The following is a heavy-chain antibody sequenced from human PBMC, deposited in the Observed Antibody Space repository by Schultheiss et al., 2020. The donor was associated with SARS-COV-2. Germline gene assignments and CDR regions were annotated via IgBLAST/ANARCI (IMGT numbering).Heavy chain of an antibody. CDR3: ARGPRIVVVPAAIPSWFDP. Sequence: ASVKVSCKASGYTFTSYGISWVRQAPGQGLEWMGKLNPSGGSTSYAQKLQGRVTMTRDTSTSTAYMELSGLRSDDTALYYCARGPRIVVVPAAIPSWFDPWGQGTLVTVSS. D-gene: IGHD2-2*02. V-gene: IGHV1-46*04. J-gene: IGHJ5*02. CDR2: LNPSGGST. CDR1: GYTFTSYG.